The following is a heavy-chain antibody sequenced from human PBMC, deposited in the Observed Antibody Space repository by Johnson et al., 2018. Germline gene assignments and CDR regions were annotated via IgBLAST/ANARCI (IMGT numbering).Heavy chain of an antibody. CDR2: IWYDGSNK. J-gene: IGHJ3*02. V-gene: IGHV3-33*01. Sequence: VQLVESGGGVVQPGRSLRLSCAASGFTLSSNGMHWVRQAPGKGMEWVAVIWYDGSNKDYADSVKGRFTISRDTSKNTLYLQMHSLRAEETAVYYCARRAYYYDSSGYYQTHDAFDIWGQGTMVTVSS. CDR1: GFTLSSNG. D-gene: IGHD3-22*01. CDR3: ARRAYYYDSSGYYQTHDAFDI.